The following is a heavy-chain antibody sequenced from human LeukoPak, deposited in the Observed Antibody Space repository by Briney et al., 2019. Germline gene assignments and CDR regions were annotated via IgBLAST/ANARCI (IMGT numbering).Heavy chain of an antibody. CDR2: IDPSAGNT. Sequence: ASVKVSCKASLYTFTTFYMNWVRRAPGKGLEWMGTIDPSAGNTNYAQSFQGRVAMTRDTSTSTVYMELTSLTSEDTAVYYCVREASGGYFDYWGQGTQVTVSS. D-gene: IGHD3-16*01. V-gene: IGHV1-46*01. CDR3: VREASGGYFDY. CDR1: LYTFTTFY. J-gene: IGHJ4*02.